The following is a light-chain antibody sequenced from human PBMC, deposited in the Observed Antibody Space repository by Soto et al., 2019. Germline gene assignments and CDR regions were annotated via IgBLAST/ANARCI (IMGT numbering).Light chain of an antibody. CDR2: KAS. V-gene: IGKV1-5*03. Sequence: IQMTQSPSTLSASVGDRVTITCRASQSISSWLAWYQQKPGKAPKLLINKASSLESGVPSRFSGSGSGTDFTLTISCLQSEDFATYYCQQYYSYPWTFGQGTKVDIK. CDR3: QQYYSYPWT. CDR1: QSISSW. J-gene: IGKJ1*01.